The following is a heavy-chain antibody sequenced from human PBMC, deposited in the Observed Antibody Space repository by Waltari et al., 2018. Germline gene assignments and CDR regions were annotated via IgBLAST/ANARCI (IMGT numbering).Heavy chain of an antibody. J-gene: IGHJ5*02. Sequence: EVQLVESGGGLVQPGGSLRLSCAASGFPFSSHWTNWVRQAPGKGLEWVALINQDGSGTYYVDSLKGRFTISRDNAKNSLYLQMNSLRVEDTAIYYCARDRGWGWLDPWGQGTLVTVSS. CDR1: GFPFSSHW. CDR3: ARDRGWGWLDP. V-gene: IGHV3-7*01. D-gene: IGHD3-10*01. CDR2: INQDGSGT.